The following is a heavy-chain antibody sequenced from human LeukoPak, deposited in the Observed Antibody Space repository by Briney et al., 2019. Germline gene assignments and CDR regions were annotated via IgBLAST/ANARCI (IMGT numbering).Heavy chain of an antibody. Sequence: PGGSLRLSCAASGFTFSDYYMSWIRQAPGKGLEWVSYISSSGSTIYYADSVKDRFTISRDNAKNSLYLQMNSLRAEDTAVYYCAGDSSGYLRNAFDIWGQGTMVTVSS. CDR2: ISSSGSTI. CDR3: AGDSSGYLRNAFDI. D-gene: IGHD3-22*01. CDR1: GFTFSDYY. J-gene: IGHJ3*02. V-gene: IGHV3-11*01.